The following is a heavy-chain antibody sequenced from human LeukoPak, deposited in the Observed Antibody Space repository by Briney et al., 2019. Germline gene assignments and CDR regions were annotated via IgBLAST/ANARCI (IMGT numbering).Heavy chain of an antibody. D-gene: IGHD3-10*01. V-gene: IGHV1-2*02. CDR2: INPNSGGT. CDR1: GYTFTDYY. CDR3: ATRAYYGSGSYYYPLNY. Sequence: GASVKVSCKASGYTFTDYYIHWVRQAPGQGLEWMGWINPNSGGTNCAQKFQGRVTMTRDTSISTAYMELSRLTSDDTAVYYCATRAYYGSGSYYYPLNYWGQGTLVTVSS. J-gene: IGHJ4*02.